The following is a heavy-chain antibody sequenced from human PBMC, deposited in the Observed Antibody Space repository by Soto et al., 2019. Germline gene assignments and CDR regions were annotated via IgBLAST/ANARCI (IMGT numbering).Heavy chain of an antibody. CDR3: PEDGGPFADREGRGV. J-gene: IGHJ6*01. V-gene: IGHV3-30*18. CDR1: GFTFSSYG. D-gene: IGHD2-21*01. Sequence: GSLRLSCVASGFTFSSYGMNWVRQAPGKGLEWVTFISYDGSYKNYVDSVKGRFTISRDSSKETLYLQMNSLRVDDTALYYCPEDGGPFADREGRGVWGQGSRVSVSS. CDR2: ISYDGSYK.